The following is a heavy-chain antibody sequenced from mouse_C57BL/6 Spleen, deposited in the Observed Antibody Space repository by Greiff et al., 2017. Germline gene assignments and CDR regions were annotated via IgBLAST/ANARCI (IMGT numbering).Heavy chain of an antibody. CDR3: ARYGTGAMDY. J-gene: IGHJ4*01. CDR1: GYAFSSSW. V-gene: IGHV1-82*01. CDR2: IYPGDGDT. Sequence: QVQLQQSGPELVKPGASVKISCKASGYAFSSSWMNWVKQRPGKGLEWIGRIYPGDGDTNYNGKFKGKATLTADKSSSTAYMPLSSLTSEDSAVYFCARYGTGAMDYWGQGTSVTVSS. D-gene: IGHD4-1*01.